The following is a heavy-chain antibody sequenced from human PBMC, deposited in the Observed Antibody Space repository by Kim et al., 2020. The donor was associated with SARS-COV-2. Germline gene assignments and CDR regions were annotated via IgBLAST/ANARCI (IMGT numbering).Heavy chain of an antibody. CDR1: GGSVSSGNYY. CDR3: ASDSFTSSWDY. Sequence: SETLSLTCAVSGGSVSSGNYYWSWIRQPPGKALEWIGYIYSTGSTSYNPSLKSRVTISLDTSKNQFSLKLTSLTAADTAVYCCASDSFTSSWDYGGQGTLVTVSS. D-gene: IGHD6-13*01. CDR2: IYSTGST. J-gene: IGHJ4*02. V-gene: IGHV4-61*01.